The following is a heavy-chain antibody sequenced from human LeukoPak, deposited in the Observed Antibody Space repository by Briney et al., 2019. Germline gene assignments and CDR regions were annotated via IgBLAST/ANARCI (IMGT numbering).Heavy chain of an antibody. Sequence: PSETLSLTCTVFGGSISINYWSWIRQPAGKGLEWIGRIYSSGDTNYNPSLKSRVTMSIHTSENQFPLKLTSVTAADTAVYYCAREASGTRRYYYYYMDLWGKGTTVNV. J-gene: IGHJ6*03. D-gene: IGHD6-13*01. CDR2: IYSSGDT. CDR3: AREASGTRRYYYYYMDL. CDR1: GGSISINY. V-gene: IGHV4-4*07.